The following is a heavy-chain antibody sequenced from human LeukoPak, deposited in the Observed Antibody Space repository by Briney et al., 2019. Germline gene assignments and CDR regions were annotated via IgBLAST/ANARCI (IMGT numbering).Heavy chain of an antibody. CDR2: ISDDGSIT. CDR1: GFTFDDYG. D-gene: IGHD3-22*01. CDR3: ARVFATGPSYDH. V-gene: IGHV3-74*01. Sequence: LAGGSLRLSCAASGFTFDDYGMSWVRQTPGKGLEWVSRISDDGSITGYADSVKGRFTISRDNAKNTLYLQMSSLRAEDTAVYYCARVFATGPSYDHWGQGTLVTVSS. J-gene: IGHJ4*02.